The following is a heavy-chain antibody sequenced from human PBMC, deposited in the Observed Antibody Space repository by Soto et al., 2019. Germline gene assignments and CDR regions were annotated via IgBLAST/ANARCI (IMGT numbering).Heavy chain of an antibody. CDR1: GYTFTSYG. CDR3: ARVGWIIPAKDALYI. J-gene: IGHJ3*02. Sequence: QVQLVQSGAEVKKPGASVKVSCKASGYTFTSYGISCVRQAPGQGLEWMGWISGDNGNTNNAQKLQGRVTMTTDTSTSTAYMELRSLRSDDTAVYYCARVGWIIPAKDALYIWGQGTKVTVSS. D-gene: IGHD3-3*01. V-gene: IGHV1-18*01. CDR2: ISGDNGNT.